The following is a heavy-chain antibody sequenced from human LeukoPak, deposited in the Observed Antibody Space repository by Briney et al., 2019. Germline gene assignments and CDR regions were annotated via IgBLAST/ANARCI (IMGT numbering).Heavy chain of an antibody. CDR1: GFTFSGSA. Sequence: GGSLRPSCAASGFTFSGSAMHWVRPASGKGLEWVGRIRSKGNSYVTAYAASVKGRFTISRDDSKNTAYLQMNSLKTEDTAVYYCTRPADYWGQGTLVTVSS. CDR3: TRPADY. J-gene: IGHJ4*02. CDR2: IRSKGNSYVT. V-gene: IGHV3-73*01.